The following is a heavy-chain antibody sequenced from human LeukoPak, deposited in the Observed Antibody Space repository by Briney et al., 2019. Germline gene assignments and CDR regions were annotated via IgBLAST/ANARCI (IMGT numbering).Heavy chain of an antibody. V-gene: IGHV3-30*02. J-gene: IGHJ5*02. CDR1: GFTFSSYG. Sequence: GGSLRLSCAASGFTFSSYGMHWVRQAPGKGLEWVAFIRHNGIDKYLADSLKGRFTISRDNSKNTLYLQMNSLRAEDTAVYYCAKAPGVLLWFGEFDDWGQGTLVTVSS. CDR3: AKAPGVLLWFGEFDD. CDR2: IRHNGIDK. D-gene: IGHD3-10*01.